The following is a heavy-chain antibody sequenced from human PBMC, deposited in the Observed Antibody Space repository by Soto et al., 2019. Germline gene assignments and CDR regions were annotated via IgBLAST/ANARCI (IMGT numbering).Heavy chain of an antibody. Sequence: QVQLVQSGAEVKKPGASVKVSCKASGYTFTSYDINWVRQATGQGLEWMGWMNPNSGNTGYAQKFQGRATMTRNTSKSTAYMGLSSLRSEDTAVYYCARRGYSSSWYYYYYYGMDVWGQGTTVTVSS. CDR3: ARRGYSSSWYYYYYYGMDV. J-gene: IGHJ6*02. CDR2: MNPNSGNT. V-gene: IGHV1-8*01. CDR1: GYTFTSYD. D-gene: IGHD6-13*01.